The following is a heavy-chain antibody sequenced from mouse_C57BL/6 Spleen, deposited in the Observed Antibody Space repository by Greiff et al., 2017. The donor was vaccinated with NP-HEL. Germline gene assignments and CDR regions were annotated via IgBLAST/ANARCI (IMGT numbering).Heavy chain of an antibody. CDR2: ISSGSSTI. D-gene: IGHD2-3*01. J-gene: IGHJ4*01. CDR3: ARSGLLRAMDY. Sequence: EVHLVESGGGLVKPGGSLKLSCAASGFTFSDYGMHWVRQAPEKGLEWVAYISSGSSTIYYADTVKGRFTISRDNAKNTLFLQMTSLRSEDTAMYYCARSGLLRAMDYWGQGTSVTVSS. CDR1: GFTFSDYG. V-gene: IGHV5-17*01.